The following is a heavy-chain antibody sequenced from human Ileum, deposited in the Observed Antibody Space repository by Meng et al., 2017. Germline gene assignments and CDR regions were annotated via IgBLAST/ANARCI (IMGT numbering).Heavy chain of an antibody. D-gene: IGHD1-14*01. CDR2: IHHSRTT. CDR3: VRDRGDGGTTDF. CDR1: GYSIGSGYY. Sequence: SETLSLTCSITGYSIGSGYYRGWIRQAPGKGLEWISSIHHSRTTYYNPSLKSRVTTSIYTSKNQFSLKLTPVTAADTAIYYCVRDRGDGGTTDFWGQETLVTVSS. V-gene: IGHV4-38-2*02. J-gene: IGHJ4*02.